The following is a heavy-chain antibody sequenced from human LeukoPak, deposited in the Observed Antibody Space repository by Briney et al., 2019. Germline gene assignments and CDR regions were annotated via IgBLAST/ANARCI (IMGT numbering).Heavy chain of an antibody. Sequence: GESLKISCKGSGYSFTNYWIAWARQMPGKGLEWMGIIYPGDSDTRYSPSFQGQVTISADKSISTAYLQWSSLKPSDTAMYYCARRRGSGWYSVDYWGQGTLVTVSS. V-gene: IGHV5-51*01. CDR3: ARRRGSGWYSVDY. D-gene: IGHD6-19*01. J-gene: IGHJ4*02. CDR1: GYSFTNYW. CDR2: IYPGDSDT.